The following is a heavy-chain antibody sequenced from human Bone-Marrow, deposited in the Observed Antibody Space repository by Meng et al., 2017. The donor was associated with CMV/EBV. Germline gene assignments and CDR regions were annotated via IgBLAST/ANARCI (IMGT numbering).Heavy chain of an antibody. CDR1: DASISSYY. V-gene: IGHV4-59*08. J-gene: IGHJ5*02. D-gene: IGHD6-19*01. CDR2: IYYSGST. Sequence: GSLRPSCTVSDASISSYYWSWIRQPPGKGLEWIGYIYYSGSTNYNPTLKSRVTISVDTSKIQFSLKLSSVTAADTAVYYCARHGRSSWYTFDANWFDPWGQGTLVNVSS. CDR3: ARHGRSSWYTFDANWFDP.